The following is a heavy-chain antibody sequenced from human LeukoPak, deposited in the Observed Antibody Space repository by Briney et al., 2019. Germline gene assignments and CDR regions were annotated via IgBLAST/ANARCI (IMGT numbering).Heavy chain of an antibody. CDR2: IYSGGST. V-gene: IGHV3-66*02. Sequence: GGSLRLSCAASGITVSRNHMSWVRQAPGKGLEWVSGIYSGGSTFDADSVKGRFTSSRDTSKNTFYLQMNSLRVEDMAVYYCAREATAPRPFSTDYYYYMDVWGKGTTVTVSS. J-gene: IGHJ6*03. CDR3: AREATAPRPFSTDYYYYMDV. CDR1: GITVSRNH. D-gene: IGHD6-6*01.